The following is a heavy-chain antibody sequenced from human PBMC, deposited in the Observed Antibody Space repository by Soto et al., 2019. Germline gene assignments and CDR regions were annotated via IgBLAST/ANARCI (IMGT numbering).Heavy chain of an antibody. CDR3: ARGPGGPDGPGDY. CDR1: GYTFTSYA. CDR2: INAGNGNT. Sequence: QVQLVQSGAEVKKPGASVKVSCKASGYTFTSYAMQWVRQAPGQRLEWMGWINAGNGNTKYSQKFQGRGTITRDTSASTAYMELSSLRSEDTAVYYCARGPGGPDGPGDYWGQGTLVTVSS. D-gene: IGHD2-15*01. J-gene: IGHJ4*02. V-gene: IGHV1-3*01.